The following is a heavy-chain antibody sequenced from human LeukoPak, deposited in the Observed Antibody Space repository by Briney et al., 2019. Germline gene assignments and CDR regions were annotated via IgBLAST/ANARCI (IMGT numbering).Heavy chain of an antibody. CDR3: ARGANRLDY. D-gene: IGHD1-14*01. J-gene: IGHJ4*02. CDR2: IYYSGST. CDR1: GGSISTYY. V-gene: IGHV4-59*01. Sequence: SETLSLTCTGSGGSISTYYWSWIRQTPGKGLEWIGFIYYSGSTNYNPSLKSRVTMSVDTSKSQFSLKLTSVTAADTALYYCARGANRLDYWGQGTLVTVSS.